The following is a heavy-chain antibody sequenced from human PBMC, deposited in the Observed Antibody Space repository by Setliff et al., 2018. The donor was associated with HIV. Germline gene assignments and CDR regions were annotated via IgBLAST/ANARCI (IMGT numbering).Heavy chain of an antibody. J-gene: IGHJ3*02. Sequence: GASVKVSCKASGFTFTDSAVQWVRQTRGQRLEWIGWIVVGRGNTNYAQQFQGRVTITRDMSTSTAYMELSSLRSEDTAVYYCVADPSISMVRGLILGSTFDIWGQGTMVTVS. D-gene: IGHD3-10*01. CDR2: IVVGRGNT. CDR1: GFTFTDSA. CDR3: VADPSISMVRGLILGSTFDI. V-gene: IGHV1-58*01.